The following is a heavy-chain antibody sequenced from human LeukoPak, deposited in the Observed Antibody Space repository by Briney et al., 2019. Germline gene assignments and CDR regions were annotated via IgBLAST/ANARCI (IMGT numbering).Heavy chain of an antibody. Sequence: SETLSLTCTVSGGSISSSSYYWGWIRQPPGKGLEWIGIIYYSGNTYYNPPLKSRVTISVDTSKNQFSLKLTSVTAADTAVYYCARHYYDSSGYYPWYFDYWGRGTLVTVSS. CDR2: IYYSGNT. D-gene: IGHD3-22*01. V-gene: IGHV4-39*01. CDR1: GGSISSSSYY. J-gene: IGHJ4*02. CDR3: ARHYYDSSGYYPWYFDY.